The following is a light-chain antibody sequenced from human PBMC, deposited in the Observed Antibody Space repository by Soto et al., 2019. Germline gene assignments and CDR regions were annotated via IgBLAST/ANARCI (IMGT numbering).Light chain of an antibody. Sequence: EIVMTPSPVTLSVSPGERATLSCRASQSVNSDLAWYQQKPGQAPRLLIFGASTRAPGIPARFSGSGSGTDFTLTISSLQSEDFGFYYCQQFVNWPWTFGQGTKVDI. J-gene: IGKJ1*01. CDR3: QQFVNWPWT. CDR1: QSVNSD. V-gene: IGKV3-15*01. CDR2: GAS.